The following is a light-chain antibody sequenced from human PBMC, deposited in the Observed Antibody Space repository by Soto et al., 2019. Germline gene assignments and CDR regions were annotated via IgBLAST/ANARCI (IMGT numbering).Light chain of an antibody. CDR2: EVS. CDR3: CSYAGSSTYV. V-gene: IGLV2-23*02. CDR1: SSDVGSYNL. Sequence: QSALTQPASVSGSPGQSITISCTGTSSDVGSYNLVSWYQHHPGKAPKVMIYEVSKRRSGVSNRFSGSKSGNTASLTISGLQAEDEADYYCCSYAGSSTYVFGSGTKLTVL. J-gene: IGLJ1*01.